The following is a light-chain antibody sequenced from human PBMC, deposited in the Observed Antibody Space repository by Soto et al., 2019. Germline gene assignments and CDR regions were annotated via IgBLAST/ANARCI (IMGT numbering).Light chain of an antibody. V-gene: IGKV1-39*01. Sequence: QRSMSPSPQSAAEGKSVDITGRGSQRIGRWLAWYQQKPGEAPKLLIYAASSLQSGVPSRFSGSESGADFIGPSCRQQSEDAVTNYEDQCYAARRTFGVGTKVDIK. J-gene: IGKJ4*02. CDR1: QRIGRW. CDR2: AAS. CDR3: DQCYAARRT.